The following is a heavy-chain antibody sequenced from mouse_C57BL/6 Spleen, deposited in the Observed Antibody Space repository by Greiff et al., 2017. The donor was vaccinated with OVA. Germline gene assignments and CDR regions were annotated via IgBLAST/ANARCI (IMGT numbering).Heavy chain of an antibody. J-gene: IGHJ3*01. CDR2: ISSGGDYI. V-gene: IGHV5-9-1*02. Sequence: EVKLVESGEGLVKPGGSLKLSCAASGFTFSSYAMSWVRQTPEKRLEWVAYISSGGDYIYYADTVKGRFTISRDNARNTLYLQMSSLKSEDTAMYYCTREDYDYDWAWCAYWGQGTLVTVSA. D-gene: IGHD2-4*01. CDR1: GFTFSSYA. CDR3: TREDYDYDWAWCAY.